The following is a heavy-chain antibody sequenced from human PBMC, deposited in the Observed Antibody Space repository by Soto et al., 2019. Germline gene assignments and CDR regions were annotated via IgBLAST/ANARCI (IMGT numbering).Heavy chain of an antibody. Sequence: EVQLVESGGGLIQPGGSLRLSCAVSGFTVSNNYMSWVRQAPGKGLEGVSVIYSGGYTAYGDSVKGRFTISRDNSKNTHYLQMNSRGAADPAFFSWATPPGGGGYWGQGTLVTVSS. D-gene: IGHD3-10*01. J-gene: IGHJ4*02. CDR1: GFTVSNNY. CDR3: ATPPGGGGY. CDR2: IYSGGYT. V-gene: IGHV3-53*01.